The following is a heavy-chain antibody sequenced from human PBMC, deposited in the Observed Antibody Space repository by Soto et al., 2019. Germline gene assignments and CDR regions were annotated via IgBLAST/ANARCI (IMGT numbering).Heavy chain of an antibody. D-gene: IGHD3-22*01. J-gene: IGHJ2*01. CDR1: GFTFSSYA. V-gene: IGHV3-23*01. CDR3: AKSSSYYYDCIGFPRYFDL. CDR2: ISGSGGST. Sequence: EVQLLESGGGLVQPGGSLRLSCAASGFTFSSYAMSWVRQAPGKGLEWVSAISGSGGSTYYADSVKGRFTISRDNSKNARYLQMNSRRAEDTAVYYCAKSSSYYYDCIGFPRYFDLCGRATLLTVSS.